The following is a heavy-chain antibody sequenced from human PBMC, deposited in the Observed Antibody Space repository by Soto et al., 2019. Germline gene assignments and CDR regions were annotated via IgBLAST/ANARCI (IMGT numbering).Heavy chain of an antibody. Sequence: QVQLQESGPGLLKPSETLSLTCSVSGGSVSDKTYYWSWIRQPPGKRLEWIGYVYYSGTTNYNPSLKSLVTISVDLSKNRFTLRLSSVTTADTALYYCARTTAVPNTLRSRYFFDYWGQGTLVTVSS. CDR3: ARTTAVPNTLRSRYFFDY. CDR1: GGSVSDKTYY. V-gene: IGHV4-61*01. CDR2: VYYSGTT. J-gene: IGHJ4*02. D-gene: IGHD4-17*01.